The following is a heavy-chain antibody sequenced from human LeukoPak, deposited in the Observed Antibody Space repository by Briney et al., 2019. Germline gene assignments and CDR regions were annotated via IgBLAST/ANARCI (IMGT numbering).Heavy chain of an antibody. CDR2: ISGSGAST. Sequence: GGSLRLSCLTSGFTLSTNAMSWVRQAPGKGLEWISGISGSGASTYYADSVKGRFTISRDDSRNTLYLQMNSLRGDDTAVYYCAKDFRIGYSAHFDYWGQGALVTVSS. D-gene: IGHD2-21*01. V-gene: IGHV3-23*01. CDR1: GFTLSTNA. J-gene: IGHJ4*02. CDR3: AKDFRIGYSAHFDY.